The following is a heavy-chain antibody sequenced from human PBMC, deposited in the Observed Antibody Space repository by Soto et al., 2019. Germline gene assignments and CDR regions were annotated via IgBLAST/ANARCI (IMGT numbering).Heavy chain of an antibody. CDR3: AREGNYYGSGSPNMPNYYYYGMDV. J-gene: IGHJ6*02. V-gene: IGHV3-33*01. D-gene: IGHD3-10*01. Sequence: GGSLRLSCAASGLTFSSYRMHWVRQAPGKGLEWVAVIWYDGSNKYYADSVKGRFTISSDNSKNTLYLQMNSLRAEDTAVYYFAREGNYYGSGSPNMPNYYYYGMDVWGQGT. CDR2: IWYDGSNK. CDR1: GLTFSSYR.